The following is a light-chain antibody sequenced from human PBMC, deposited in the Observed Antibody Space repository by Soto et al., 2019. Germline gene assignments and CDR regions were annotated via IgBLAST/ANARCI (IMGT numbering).Light chain of an antibody. CDR2: DAS. CDR1: QSFSTW. J-gene: IGKJ4*01. CDR3: QKYYRYPLT. Sequence: DIQMTQSPSTLSASVGDRVTITCRASQSFSTWLAWYQQKPGKAPNLLIYDASSLEGGVPSRFSGSGSGTEFTLTISSLQPDDIGTYYCQKYYRYPLTFGGGTKVDIK. V-gene: IGKV1-5*01.